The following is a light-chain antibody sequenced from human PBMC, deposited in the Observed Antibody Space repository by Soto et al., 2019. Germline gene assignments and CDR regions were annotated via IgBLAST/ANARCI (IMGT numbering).Light chain of an antibody. J-gene: IGKJ5*01. CDR3: QQYHNWPIT. CDR2: GAS. CDR1: QSVSSK. Sequence: ETVMTQSPATLSVSPGERATLSCWASQSVSSKLAWYQQKPGQAPRLLIYGASTRATGIPARFSGSGSGTEFTLTISSLQSEDFAVYYCQQYHNWPITFGQGTRLEI. V-gene: IGKV3D-15*01.